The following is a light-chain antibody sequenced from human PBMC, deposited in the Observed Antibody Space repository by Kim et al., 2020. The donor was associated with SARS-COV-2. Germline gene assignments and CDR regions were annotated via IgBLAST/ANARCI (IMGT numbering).Light chain of an antibody. CDR2: GAS. V-gene: IGKV3-20*01. J-gene: IGKJ2*03. CDR1: QSVSSNY. CDR3: QQYGSSPYS. Sequence: EIVLTQSPGTLSLSPGERATLSCSASQSVSSNYLAWYQQKPGQAPRLHIYGASSSATGIPDRFSGSGSGTDFTLTISRLEPEDFEVYYCQQYGSSPYSFGQGTKLEI.